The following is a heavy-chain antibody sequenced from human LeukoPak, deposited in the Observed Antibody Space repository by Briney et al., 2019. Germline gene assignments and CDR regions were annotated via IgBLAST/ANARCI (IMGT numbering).Heavy chain of an antibody. CDR3: ARGVRGVKGLFDY. V-gene: IGHV1-2*02. D-gene: IGHD3-10*01. CDR1: GYTFTGYY. J-gene: IGHJ4*02. CDR2: INPNINGT. Sequence: GAPVKVSCKASGYTFTGYYIHWVRQAPGQGLEWMGWINPNINGTNYAQKFQGRVTMTGDRSISTAYMELSRLRSEDTAVYYCARGVRGVKGLFDYWGQGTLVTVSS.